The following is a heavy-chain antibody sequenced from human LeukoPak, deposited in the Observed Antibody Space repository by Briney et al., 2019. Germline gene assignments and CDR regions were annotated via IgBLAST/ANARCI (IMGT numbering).Heavy chain of an antibody. J-gene: IGHJ4*02. CDR1: GFTFSSYA. CDR2: ISGSGGST. Sequence: GGSLRLSCAASGFTFSSYAMSWVRQAPGKGLEWVSAISGSGGSTYYADSVKGRFTISRDNSKNTLYLQMNSLRAEDTAVYYCARFMITFGGVILNIDYWGQGTLVTVSS. V-gene: IGHV3-23*01. CDR3: ARFMITFGGVILNIDY. D-gene: IGHD3-16*01.